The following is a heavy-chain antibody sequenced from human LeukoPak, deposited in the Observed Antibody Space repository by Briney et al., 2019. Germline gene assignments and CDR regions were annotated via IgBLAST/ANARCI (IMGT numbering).Heavy chain of an antibody. J-gene: IGHJ6*03. CDR1: GYTFNGYY. V-gene: IGHV7-4-1*02. D-gene: IGHD6-19*01. Sequence: ASVKVSCKASGYTFNGYYKHWVRQAPGQGLEWMGWINTNTGNPTYAQGFTGRFVFSLDTSVSTAYLQISSLKAEDTAVYYCARGEQWPPYYMDVWGKGTTVTVSS. CDR2: INTNTGNP. CDR3: ARGEQWPPYYMDV.